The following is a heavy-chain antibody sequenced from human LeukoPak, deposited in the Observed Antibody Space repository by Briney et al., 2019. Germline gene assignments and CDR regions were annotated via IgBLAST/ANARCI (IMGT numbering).Heavy chain of an antibody. CDR2: IIPILGTA. D-gene: IGHD3-10*01. V-gene: IGHV1-69*10. CDR1: GGTFNSYG. Sequence: GASVKVSCKASGGTFNSYGIIWVRQAPGQGLEWMGGIIPILGTANYAQKFQGRVTISADKSTSTAYMELSSLRAEDTAVYYCARAAYYYDSGTYYNTFVDNYYMDVWGKGTTVTVSS. J-gene: IGHJ6*03. CDR3: ARAAYYYDSGTYYNTFVDNYYMDV.